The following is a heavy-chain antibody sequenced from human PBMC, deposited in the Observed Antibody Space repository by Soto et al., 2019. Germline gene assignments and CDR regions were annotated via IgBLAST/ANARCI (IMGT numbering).Heavy chain of an antibody. CDR2: INDSGST. CDR1: GGSVRGSY. J-gene: IGHJ5*02. D-gene: IGHD2-21*02. V-gene: IGHV4-34*01. CDR3: ARHPSDFWFDP. Sequence: PSETLSLTCAVYGGSVRGSYWSWIRQPPGKGLEWIGEINDSGSTKYSPSLKSRVTISVDTSKNQFSLSLSSVTAADTAVYYCARHPSDFWFDPWGQGTLVTVSS.